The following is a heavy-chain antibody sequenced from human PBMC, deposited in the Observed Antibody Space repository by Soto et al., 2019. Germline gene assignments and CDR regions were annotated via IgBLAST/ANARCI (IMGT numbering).Heavy chain of an antibody. D-gene: IGHD6-19*01. Sequence: EVQLLESGGGLVQPGGSLRLSCAASGFTFSSYAMNWVRQAPGKGLEWVSVISGSGDSTYYADSVKGRFTISRDNSKNTLYLQMNSLRAEDTAVYYCARRSSGWYFDYWGQGNLVTVSS. CDR3: ARRSSGWYFDY. CDR1: GFTFSSYA. CDR2: ISGSGDST. V-gene: IGHV3-23*01. J-gene: IGHJ4*02.